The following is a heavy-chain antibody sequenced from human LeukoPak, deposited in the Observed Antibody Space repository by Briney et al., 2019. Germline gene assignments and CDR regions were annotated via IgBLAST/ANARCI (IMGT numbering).Heavy chain of an antibody. CDR1: GYSISSGYY. V-gene: IGHV4-38-2*02. CDR2: IHYSGST. Sequence: SETLSLTCTVSGYSISSGYYWGWIRQPPGKGLEWIGYIHYSGSTNYNASLTSRVTLSVDTSKNQFSLKLSSVTAADTAVYYCAREGWGSGSPWGSDAFDIWGQGTMVTVSS. J-gene: IGHJ3*02. CDR3: AREGWGSGSPWGSDAFDI. D-gene: IGHD3-10*01.